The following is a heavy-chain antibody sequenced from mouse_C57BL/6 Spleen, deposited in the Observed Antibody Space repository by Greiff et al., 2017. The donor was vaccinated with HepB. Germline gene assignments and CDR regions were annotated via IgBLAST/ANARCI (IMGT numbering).Heavy chain of an antibody. CDR3: ARFDYYSNYYAMDY. CDR1: GYTFTNYW. V-gene: IGHV1-63*01. CDR2: IYPGGGYT. D-gene: IGHD2-5*01. J-gene: IGHJ4*01. Sequence: QVQLQQSGAELVRPGTSVKMSCKASGYTFTNYWIGWAKQRPGHGLEWIGDIYPGGGYTNYNEKFKGKATLTADKSSSTAYMQFSSLTSEDSAIYYCARFDYYSNYYAMDYWGQGTSVTVSS.